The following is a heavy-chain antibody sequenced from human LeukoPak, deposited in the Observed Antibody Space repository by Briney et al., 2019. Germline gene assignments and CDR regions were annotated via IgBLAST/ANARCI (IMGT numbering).Heavy chain of an antibody. CDR2: IYYSGST. V-gene: IGHV4-30-4*08. J-gene: IGHJ3*02. D-gene: IGHD2-15*01. CDR3: ARDMMEAFDI. CDR1: GGSIRSGDYY. Sequence: SETLSLTCTVSGGSIRSGDYYWSWIRQPPGKGLEWIGYIYYSGSTYYNPSLKSRVTISVDTSKNQFSLKLSSVTAADTAVYYCARDMMEAFDIWGQGTMVTVSS.